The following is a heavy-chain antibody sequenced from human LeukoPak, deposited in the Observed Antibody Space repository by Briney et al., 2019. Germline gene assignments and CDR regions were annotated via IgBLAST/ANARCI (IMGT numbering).Heavy chain of an antibody. V-gene: IGHV3-21*04. J-gene: IGHJ3*02. Sequence: GGSLRLSCAASGFTFSSYSMNWVRQAPGKGLEWVSSISSSSSYIYYADSVKGRFTISRDNAKNSLYLQMNSLRAEDTAVYYCANDRWSESYYDSSPDAFDIWGQGTMVTVSS. CDR2: ISSSSSYI. CDR1: GFTFSSYS. CDR3: ANDRWSESYYDSSPDAFDI. D-gene: IGHD3-22*01.